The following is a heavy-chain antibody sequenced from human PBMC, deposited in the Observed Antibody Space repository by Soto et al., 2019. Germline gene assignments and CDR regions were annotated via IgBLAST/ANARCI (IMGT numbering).Heavy chain of an antibody. CDR3: VRDGTKTLRDWFDP. CDR2: IYATGTT. CDR1: GASISGYY. V-gene: IGHV4-4*07. D-gene: IGHD1-1*01. J-gene: IGHJ5*02. Sequence: SETLSLTCTVSGASISGYYWSWIRKSAGKGLEWIGRIYATGTTDYNPSLKSRVMMSVDTSKKQFSLKLRSVTAADTAVYYCVRDGTKTLRDWFDPWGQGISVTAPQ.